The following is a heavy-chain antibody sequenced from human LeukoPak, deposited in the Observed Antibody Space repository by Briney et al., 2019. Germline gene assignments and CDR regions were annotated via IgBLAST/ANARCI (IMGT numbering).Heavy chain of an antibody. J-gene: IGHJ5*02. Sequence: GGSLRLSCTVSGITFGDYGMSWFRQAPGKGLEWVANIKQDGGEKYYVGSVKGRFTISRDNAKNSLYLQMNSLRAEDTAVYYCARDVFCDSTTCYAAWFDPWGQGTLVTVSS. V-gene: IGHV3-7*01. CDR3: ARDVFCDSTTCYAAWFDP. CDR1: GITFGDYG. D-gene: IGHD2/OR15-2a*01. CDR2: IKQDGGEK.